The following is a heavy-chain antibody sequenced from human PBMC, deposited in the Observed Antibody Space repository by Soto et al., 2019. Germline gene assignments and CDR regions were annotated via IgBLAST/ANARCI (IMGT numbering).Heavy chain of an antibody. Sequence: GGSLRLSCAASGFTFDDYAMHWVRQAPGKGLEWVSGISWNSGSIGYADSVKGRFTISRDNAKNSLYLQMNSLRAEDTALYYCAKGGYSGYDPGHFDYWGQGTLVTVSS. CDR1: GFTFDDYA. CDR2: ISWNSGSI. CDR3: AKGGYSGYDPGHFDY. J-gene: IGHJ4*02. V-gene: IGHV3-9*01. D-gene: IGHD5-12*01.